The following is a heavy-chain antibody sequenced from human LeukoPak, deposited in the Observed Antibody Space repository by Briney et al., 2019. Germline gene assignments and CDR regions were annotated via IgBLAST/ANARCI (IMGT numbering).Heavy chain of an antibody. CDR3: AKVHKGGITMIVVVPAFFDY. Sequence: GGALRLSCAASGFTFSSYAMSWVRQAPRKGLEWVSAIRGSGGSTYYADSVKGRFTISRDNSKNTLYLQTNSLRAEDTAVYYCAKVHKGGITMIVVVPAFFDYWGQGTLVTVSS. V-gene: IGHV3-23*01. J-gene: IGHJ4*02. CDR1: GFTFSSYA. CDR2: IRGSGGST. D-gene: IGHD3-22*01.